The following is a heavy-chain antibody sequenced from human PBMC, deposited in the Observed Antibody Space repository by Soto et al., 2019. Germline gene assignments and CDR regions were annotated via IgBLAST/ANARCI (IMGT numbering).Heavy chain of an antibody. CDR1: GGSISSYY. J-gene: IGHJ5*02. D-gene: IGHD6-19*01. V-gene: IGHV4-4*07. CDR2: IYTSGST. Sequence: LALTCTVSGGSISSYYWSWIRQPAGKGLEWIGRIYTSGSTNYNPSLKSRVTMSVDTSKNQFSLKLSSVTAADTAVYYCARHIAVAGTSWFDPWGQGTLVTVSS. CDR3: ARHIAVAGTSWFDP.